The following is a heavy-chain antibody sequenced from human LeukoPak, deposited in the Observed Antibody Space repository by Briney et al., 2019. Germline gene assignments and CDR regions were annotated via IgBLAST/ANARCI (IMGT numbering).Heavy chain of an antibody. CDR3: ASHDYGDYGPFDY. Sequence: PSETLSLTCAVYGVSFSGYYWSWIRQPPGKGLEWIGEINHSGSTNYNPSLKSRVTISVDTSKNQFSLKLSSVTAADTAVYYCASHDYGDYGPFDYWGQGTLVTVSS. CDR2: INHSGST. D-gene: IGHD4-17*01. J-gene: IGHJ4*02. CDR1: GVSFSGYY. V-gene: IGHV4-34*01.